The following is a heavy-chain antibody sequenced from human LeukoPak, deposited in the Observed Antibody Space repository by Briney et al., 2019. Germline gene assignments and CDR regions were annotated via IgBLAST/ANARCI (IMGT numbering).Heavy chain of an antibody. CDR3: PREASRVLLGLNYDYVWGSYRTSYFDY. CDR2: INGNGGNT. J-gene: IGHJ4*02. V-gene: IGHV3-20*04. CDR1: GFTFDDYG. D-gene: IGHD3-16*02. Sequence: PGGSLRLSCEASGFTFDDYGMTWVRQRPGKGLEYVWEINGNGGNTVYEDSLGGRFTISRDNAKNSVYLQMNSLRAEDTAVYYCPREASRVLLGLNYDYVWGSYRTSYFDYWGQGTLVTVPS.